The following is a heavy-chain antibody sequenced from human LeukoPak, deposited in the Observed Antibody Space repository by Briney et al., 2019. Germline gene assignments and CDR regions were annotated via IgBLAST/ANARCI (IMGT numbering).Heavy chain of an antibody. CDR2: IRSKAYGGTT. J-gene: IGHJ4*02. V-gene: IGHV3-49*03. CDR1: GFTFGDYA. CDR3: TRGRGAAAVNPSFDY. D-gene: IGHD6-13*01. Sequence: GGSLRLSCAASGFTFGDYAMSWFRQAPGKGLEWVGFIRSKAYGGTTEYAASVKGRFTISRDDSKSIAYLQMNSLKTEDTAVYYCTRGRGAAAVNPSFDYWGQGTLVTVSS.